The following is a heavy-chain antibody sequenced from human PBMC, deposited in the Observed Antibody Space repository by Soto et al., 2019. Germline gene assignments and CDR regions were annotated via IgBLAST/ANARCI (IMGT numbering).Heavy chain of an antibody. CDR1: GGTFSSYA. CDR3: ARDKQKWSRFRNYYYNVMDV. J-gene: IGHJ6*02. CDR2: ITPIFGTA. V-gene: IGHV1-69*13. D-gene: IGHD2-15*01. Sequence: ASVKVSCKAAGGTFSSYAISWVRQAPGQGLEWMGGITPIFGTANYAQKFQGRVTITADESTSTAYMELSSLRSEDTAVYYCARDKQKWSRFRNYYYNVMDVWGQGTTVTVA.